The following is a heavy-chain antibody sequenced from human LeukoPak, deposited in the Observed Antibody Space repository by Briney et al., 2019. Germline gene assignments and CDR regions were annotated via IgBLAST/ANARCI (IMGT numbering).Heavy chain of an antibody. J-gene: IGHJ6*02. CDR1: GFTFSDYY. V-gene: IGHV3-11*06. Sequence: GGSLRLSCAASGFTFSDYYMSWIRQAPGKGLEWVSYISSSSSYTNYADSVKGRFTISRDNAKNSLYLQMNSLRAEDTAVYYCARSPEYYCSSTSCLYYYGMDVWGQGPRSPSP. CDR3: ARSPEYYCSSTSCLYYYGMDV. CDR2: ISSSSSYT. D-gene: IGHD2-2*01.